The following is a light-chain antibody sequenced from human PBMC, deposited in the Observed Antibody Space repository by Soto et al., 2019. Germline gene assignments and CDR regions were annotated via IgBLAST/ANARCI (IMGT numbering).Light chain of an antibody. CDR2: GNT. J-gene: IGLJ2*01. Sequence: QSVLTQPPSVSGAPGQRVTISCTGSNSNIGAGYDVRWYQQLPGAAPRLLIYGNTNRPSGVPDRFSASKSDTSASLAISGLQAEDEADYYCQSYDVSLNDNHVIFGEGTKLTVL. CDR3: QSYDVSLNDNHVI. CDR1: NSNIGAGYD. V-gene: IGLV1-40*01.